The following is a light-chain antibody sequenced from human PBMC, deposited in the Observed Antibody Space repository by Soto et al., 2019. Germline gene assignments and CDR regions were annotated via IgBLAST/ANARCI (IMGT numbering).Light chain of an antibody. V-gene: IGKV1-5*01. Sequence: DIHLTQSPSTLSASVGDRVTITCRASQTISSWLAGYQQKPGKAPKLLIYAASTLQSGVPSRFSGSGSGTDFTLTISCLQSEDFATYYCQQYYSYPLTFGGGTKVDIK. CDR1: QTISSW. CDR2: AAS. J-gene: IGKJ4*01. CDR3: QQYYSYPLT.